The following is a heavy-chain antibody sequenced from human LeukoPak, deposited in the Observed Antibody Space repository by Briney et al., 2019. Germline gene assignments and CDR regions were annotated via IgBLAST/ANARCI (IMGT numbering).Heavy chain of an antibody. CDR2: IYSGGST. Sequence: PGGSLRLSCAASGFTVSSNYMSWVRQAPGKGLEWVSVIYSGGSTYYADSVKGRFTISRDNSKNTLYLQMNSLRAEDTAVHYCARALGIVGATSGFDYWGQGTLVTVSS. CDR1: GFTVSSNY. D-gene: IGHD1-26*01. J-gene: IGHJ4*02. CDR3: ARALGIVGATSGFDY. V-gene: IGHV3-53*01.